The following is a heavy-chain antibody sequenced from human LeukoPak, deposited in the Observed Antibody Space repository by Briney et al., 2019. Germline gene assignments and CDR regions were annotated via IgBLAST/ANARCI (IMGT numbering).Heavy chain of an antibody. CDR1: GGSISSSSYY. V-gene: IGHV4-39*07. D-gene: IGHD3-10*01. CDR3: ARDRGRGWFDP. J-gene: IGHJ5*02. CDR2: IYYSGST. Sequence: PSETLSLTCTVSGGSISSSSYYWGWIRQPPGKGLEWIGSIYYSGSTYYNPSLKSRVTISVDTSKNQFSLKLSSVTAADTAVYYCARDRGRGWFDPWGQGPWSPSPQ.